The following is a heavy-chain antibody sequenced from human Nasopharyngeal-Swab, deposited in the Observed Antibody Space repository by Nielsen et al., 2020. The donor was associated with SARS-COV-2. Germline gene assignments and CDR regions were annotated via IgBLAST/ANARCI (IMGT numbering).Heavy chain of an antibody. J-gene: IGHJ4*02. CDR1: GFTFSTYI. CDR3: AKHKVSCGGDCYTIPDY. Sequence: GESLKISCAASGFTFSTYIMSWVRQAPGKGLEWVSAITGSGGTTTYAESVKGRFTISRDNSKNTLYLQMHSLRAEDTAIYYCAKHKVSCGGDCYTIPDYWGQGTLVTVSS. CDR2: ITGSGGTT. V-gene: IGHV3-23*01. D-gene: IGHD2-21*01.